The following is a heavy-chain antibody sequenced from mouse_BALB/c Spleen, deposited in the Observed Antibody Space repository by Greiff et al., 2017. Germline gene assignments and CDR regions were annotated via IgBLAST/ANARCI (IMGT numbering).Heavy chain of an antibody. CDR1: GYTFTDYA. D-gene: IGHD2-1*01. CDR2: ISTYYGNT. J-gene: IGHJ2*01. V-gene: IGHV1-67*01. CDR3: ARDGNYYFDY. Sequence: VKLMESGPELVRPGVSVKISCKGSGYTFTDYAMHWVKQSHAKSLEWIGVISTYYGNTNYNQKFKGKATMTVDKSSSTAYMELARLTSEDSAIYYCARDGNYYFDYWGQGTTLTVSS.